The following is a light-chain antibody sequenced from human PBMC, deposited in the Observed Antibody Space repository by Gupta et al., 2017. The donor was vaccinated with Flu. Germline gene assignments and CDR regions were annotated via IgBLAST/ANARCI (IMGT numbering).Light chain of an antibody. CDR3: FSYASDSRCV. CDR1: SSDVGGNEH. CDR2: EIT. Sequence: QSALTQPPSASGSPGQSVTISCTGTSSDVGGNEHVSWYQQHAGQAPILLIYEITKRPSGVPDRFSGSKSGNTASLTVCGLQAEDEADYYCFSYASDSRCVFGGGTKLTV. J-gene: IGLJ2*01. V-gene: IGLV2-8*01.